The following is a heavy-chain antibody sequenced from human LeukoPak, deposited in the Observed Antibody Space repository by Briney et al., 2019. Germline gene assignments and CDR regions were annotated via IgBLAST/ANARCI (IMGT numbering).Heavy chain of an antibody. J-gene: IGHJ4*02. V-gene: IGHV3-30-3*01. CDR2: ISYDGSNK. CDR1: GFTFSSYA. Sequence: GGSLRLSCAASGFTFSSYAMHWVRQAPGKGLEWVAVISYDGSNKYYADSVKGRFTISRDNSKNTLYLQMNSLRAEDTAVYYCAKDLSEYYDFWSGYSFDYWGQGTLVTVSS. D-gene: IGHD3-3*01. CDR3: AKDLSEYYDFWSGYSFDY.